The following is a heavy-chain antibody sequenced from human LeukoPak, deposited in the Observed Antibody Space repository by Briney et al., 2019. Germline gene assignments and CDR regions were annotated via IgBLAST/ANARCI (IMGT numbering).Heavy chain of an antibody. CDR1: GFTFSSYA. D-gene: IGHD3-9*01. V-gene: IGHV3-23*01. Sequence: GGSLTLTCAASGFTFSSYAMSWVRQAPGKGLEWVSAICGSGGSTYYPYPVKGRFTISRDNSKNTLYLQMNRLRAEDTAVYYCARLVSMDVWGQGTTVTVSS. J-gene: IGHJ6*02. CDR2: ICGSGGST. CDR3: ARLVSMDV.